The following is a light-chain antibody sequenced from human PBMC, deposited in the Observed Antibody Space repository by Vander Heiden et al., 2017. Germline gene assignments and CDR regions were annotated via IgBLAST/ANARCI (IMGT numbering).Light chain of an antibody. CDR2: SAS. CDR1: QYLRRY. J-gene: IGKJ1*01. CDR3: QQSYTTPRT. V-gene: IGKV1-39*01. Sequence: DIQMTQSPSSLSASVGDRVTITCRASQYLRRYLNWYQQKPGKAPKLLIYSASTLQSGVPARCSGSLSGTDVTRPIRSLQPEDFATYFCQQSYTTPRTFGQGTKVEIK.